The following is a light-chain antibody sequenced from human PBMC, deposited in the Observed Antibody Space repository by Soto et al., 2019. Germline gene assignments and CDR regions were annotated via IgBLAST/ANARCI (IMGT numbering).Light chain of an antibody. Sequence: EIQMTQSPSTLSASVGDRVTITCRASQSISTWLAWYQQKPGKAPKLLIYRASSLESGVPSRFSGSGSGTEFTLTISSLQPDDFATYYCQQYNSYSPETFGQGTKVEIK. CDR1: QSISTW. CDR3: QQYNSYSPET. J-gene: IGKJ1*01. V-gene: IGKV1-5*03. CDR2: RAS.